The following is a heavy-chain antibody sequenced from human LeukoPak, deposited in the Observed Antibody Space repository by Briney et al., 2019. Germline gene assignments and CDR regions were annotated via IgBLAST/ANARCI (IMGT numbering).Heavy chain of an antibody. V-gene: IGHV3-7*01. J-gene: IGHJ2*01. Sequence: GGSLRLSCAVSGFTFRTYWMSWVRQAPGKGLEWVANIKQDGSEKYYVDSVKGRFTISIDNAKNSLYLQMNSLRVEDTAVYYCARDPLNDSSGYYPIYYFDLWGRGTLVTVSS. CDR2: IKQDGSEK. CDR3: ARDPLNDSSGYYPIYYFDL. D-gene: IGHD3-22*01. CDR1: GFTFRTYW.